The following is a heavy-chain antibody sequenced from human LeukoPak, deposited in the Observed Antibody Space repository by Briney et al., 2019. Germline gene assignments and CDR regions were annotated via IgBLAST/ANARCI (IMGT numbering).Heavy chain of an antibody. D-gene: IGHD2-2*01. Sequence: GGSLRLSCAASGFTFSSYGMHWVRQAPGKGLEWVAFIRYDGSNKYYADSVKGRFTISRDNSKSTLYLQMNSLRAEDTAVYYCAKDQLRYCSSTSCSLPDYWGQGTLVTVSS. CDR2: IRYDGSNK. CDR1: GFTFSSYG. J-gene: IGHJ4*02. V-gene: IGHV3-30*02. CDR3: AKDQLRYCSSTSCSLPDY.